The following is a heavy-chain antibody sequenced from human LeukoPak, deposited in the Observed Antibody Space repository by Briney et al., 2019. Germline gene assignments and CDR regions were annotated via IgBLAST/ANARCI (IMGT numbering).Heavy chain of an antibody. CDR3: ARDLQEYYYYGMDV. CDR2: IWYDGSNK. Sequence: GGSLRLSCAASGFTFSSYGMHWVRQAPGKGLEWVAVIWYDGSNKYYADSVKGRFTISRDNSKNTLYLQVNSLRAEDTAVYYCARDLQEYYYYGMDVWGQGTTVTVSS. V-gene: IGHV3-33*01. CDR1: GFTFSSYG. J-gene: IGHJ6*02.